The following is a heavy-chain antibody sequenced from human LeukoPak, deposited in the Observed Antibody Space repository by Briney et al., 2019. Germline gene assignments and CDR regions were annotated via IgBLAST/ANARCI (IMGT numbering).Heavy chain of an antibody. CDR1: GFTFSSYG. D-gene: IGHD3-10*01. CDR2: ISYDGSNK. Sequence: GGSLRLSCAASGFTFSSYGMHWVRQAPGKGLEWVAVISYDGSNKYYADSVKGRFTISRDNSKNTLYLQMNSLRAEDTAVYYCANLWFGELSPGMDVWGQGTTVTVSS. CDR3: ANLWFGELSPGMDV. V-gene: IGHV3-30*18. J-gene: IGHJ6*02.